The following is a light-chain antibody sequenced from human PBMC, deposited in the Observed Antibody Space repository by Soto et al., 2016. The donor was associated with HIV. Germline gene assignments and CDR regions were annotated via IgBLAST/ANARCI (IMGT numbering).Light chain of an antibody. CDR1: SLRSYY. Sequence: SSELTQDPAVSVALGQTVRITCQGDSLRSYYASWYQQKPGQAPVLVIYGENNRPSGIPDRFYGSSSGNTASLSITGAQAEGEADYYCNSRDSSSNQVVFGGGTKVTVL. V-gene: IGLV3-19*01. CDR3: NSRDSSSNQVV. CDR2: GEN. J-gene: IGLJ2*01.